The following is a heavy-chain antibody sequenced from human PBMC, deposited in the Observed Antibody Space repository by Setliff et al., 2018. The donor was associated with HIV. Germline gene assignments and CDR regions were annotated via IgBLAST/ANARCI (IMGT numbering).Heavy chain of an antibody. CDR2: IYYTGST. Sequence: TSETLSLTCTVSGGSISSGGNYWSWIRQYPGKGLEWIGYIYYTGSTYYNPSLKSRVTISVDKSKNQFSLKLSAVTAADTAIYYCARDSHYGDYHYWGPGTLVTVSS. CDR1: GGSISSGGNY. J-gene: IGHJ4*02. D-gene: IGHD4-17*01. V-gene: IGHV4-31*02. CDR3: ARDSHYGDYHY.